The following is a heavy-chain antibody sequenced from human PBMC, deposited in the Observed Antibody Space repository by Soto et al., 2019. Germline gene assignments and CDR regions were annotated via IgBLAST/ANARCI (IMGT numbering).Heavy chain of an antibody. D-gene: IGHD2-2*01. J-gene: IGHJ6*03. CDR1: GYTFTSYG. V-gene: IGHV1-18*01. CDR2: ISAYNGNT. Sequence: ASVKVSCKASGYTFTSYGISWVRQAPGQGLEWMGWISAYNGNTNYAQKLQGRVTMTTDTSTSTAYMELRSLRSDDTAVYYCARDKDCSSTSCYLGYYYYMDVWGKGTTVTVSS. CDR3: ARDKDCSSTSCYLGYYYYMDV.